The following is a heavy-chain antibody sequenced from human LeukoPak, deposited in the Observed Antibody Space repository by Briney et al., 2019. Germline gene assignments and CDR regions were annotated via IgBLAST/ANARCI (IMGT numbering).Heavy chain of an antibody. Sequence: GGSLRLSCTASGFTFGDYAMSWFRQAPGKGLEWVGFIRSKAYGGTTEYAASVKGRFTISRDDSKSIAYLQMNSLKTEDTAVYYCTRGRDDSGSYYAYYYYGMDVWGQGTTVTVSS. CDR1: GFTFGDYA. J-gene: IGHJ6*02. V-gene: IGHV3-49*03. D-gene: IGHD3-10*01. CDR3: TRGRDDSGSYYAYYYYGMDV. CDR2: IRSKAYGGTT.